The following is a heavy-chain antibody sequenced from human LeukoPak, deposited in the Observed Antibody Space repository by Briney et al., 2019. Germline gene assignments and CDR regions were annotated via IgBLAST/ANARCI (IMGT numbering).Heavy chain of an antibody. Sequence: GGSLRLSCTPSGFTFGDYAMSWFRQAPGKGLEWVGFLRSRAYAGTTEYAASVKGRFTISGDGSKSIAYLQMNSLKTEDTAMYYCTRALYSGSYYFDYWGQGTLVTVSS. CDR2: LRSRAYAGTT. CDR1: GFTFGDYA. J-gene: IGHJ4*02. V-gene: IGHV3-49*01. CDR3: TRALYSGSYYFDY. D-gene: IGHD1-26*01.